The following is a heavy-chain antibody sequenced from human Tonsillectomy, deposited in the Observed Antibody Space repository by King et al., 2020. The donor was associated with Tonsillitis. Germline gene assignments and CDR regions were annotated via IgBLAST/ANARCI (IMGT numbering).Heavy chain of an antibody. V-gene: IGHV4-59*01. CDR2: IYYSGST. CDR1: GGSISSYY. D-gene: IGHD1-26*01. J-gene: IGHJ4*02. Sequence: VQLQESGPGLVKPSETLSLTCTVSGGSISSYYWSWIRQPPGKGLEWIGDIYYSGSTNYNPSLNSRVTISVDTSKNQFSLKLSSVTAADTAVYYCARVDGAVGYFDYWGQGTLVTVSA. CDR3: ARVDGAVGYFDY.